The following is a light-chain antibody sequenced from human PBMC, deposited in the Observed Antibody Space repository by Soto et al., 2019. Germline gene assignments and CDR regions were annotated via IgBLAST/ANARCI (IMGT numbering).Light chain of an antibody. CDR3: HQYGISPPT. CDR1: QSVSGSD. CDR2: GVS. V-gene: IGKV3-20*01. J-gene: IGKJ1*01. Sequence: EVVLTQSPGTLSLSPGERATLSCRASQSVSGSDLAWYQPKPGQAPRLLISGVSNRATGTPDRFSGSGSGTDFTLTISSLEPEDFAVFYCHQYGISPPTFGPGTKVEI.